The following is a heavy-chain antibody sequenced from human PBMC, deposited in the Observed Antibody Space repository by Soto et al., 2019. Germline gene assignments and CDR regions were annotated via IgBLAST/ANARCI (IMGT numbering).Heavy chain of an antibody. Sequence: QRKLQNSGSGLVKPSQTLSLTCAVSVGSISSGGYSWSWIRQPPGKGLEWIGYIYHSGSTYYNPSLKSRVTISVDRSKNQFSLKLSSVTAADTAVYYCARVPDRWGQGTLVTVSS. CDR2: IYHSGST. D-gene: IGHD2-2*01. V-gene: IGHV4-30-2*01. CDR3: ARVPDR. J-gene: IGHJ5*02. CDR1: VGSISSGGYS.